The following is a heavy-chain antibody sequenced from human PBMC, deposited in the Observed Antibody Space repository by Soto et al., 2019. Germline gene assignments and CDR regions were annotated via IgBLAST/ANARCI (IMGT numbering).Heavy chain of an antibody. CDR2: ISYEGSNK. D-gene: IGHD3-10*01. CDR3: AKNHITMVRGVIITPPYFDY. Sequence: QVQLVESGGGVVQPGRSLRLSCAASGFTFSSYGMHWVRQAPGKGLEWVAVISYEGSNKYYADSVKGRFTISRDNSKNTLYLQMNSLRAEDTAVYYCAKNHITMVRGVIITPPYFDYWGQGTLVTVSS. V-gene: IGHV3-30*18. J-gene: IGHJ4*02. CDR1: GFTFSSYG.